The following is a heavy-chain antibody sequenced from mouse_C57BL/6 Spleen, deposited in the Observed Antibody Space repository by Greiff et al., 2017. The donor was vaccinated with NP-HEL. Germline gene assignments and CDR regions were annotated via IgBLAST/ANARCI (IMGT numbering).Heavy chain of an antibody. V-gene: IGHV5-9-1*02. CDR3: TRVLGRGGKGFDY. CDR2: ISRGGDYI. Sequence: EVKVVESGEGLVKPGGSLKLSCAASGFTFSSYAMSWVRQTPEKRLEWVAYISRGGDYISYADTVKGRFTISRDNARNTLYLQMSSLKSEDTAMYYCTRVLGRGGKGFDYWGQGTTLTVSS. D-gene: IGHD4-1*01. J-gene: IGHJ2*01. CDR1: GFTFSSYA.